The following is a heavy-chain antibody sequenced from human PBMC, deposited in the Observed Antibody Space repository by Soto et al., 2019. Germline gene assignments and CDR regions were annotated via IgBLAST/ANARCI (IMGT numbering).Heavy chain of an antibody. CDR2: ISSSSSTI. V-gene: IGHV3-48*02. D-gene: IGHD4-4*01. CDR1: GFTFSSYS. CDR3: ARGAFTDYSNNYYYYYGMDV. Sequence: HPGGSLRLSCAASGFTFSSYSMNWVRQAPGKGLEWVSYISSSSSTIYYADSVKGRFTISRDNAKNSLYLQMNSLRDEDTAVYYCARGAFTDYSNNYYYYYGMDVWGQGTTVTVSS. J-gene: IGHJ6*02.